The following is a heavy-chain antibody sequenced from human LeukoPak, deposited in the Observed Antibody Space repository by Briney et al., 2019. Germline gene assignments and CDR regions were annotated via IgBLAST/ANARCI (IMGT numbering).Heavy chain of an antibody. V-gene: IGHV1-69*06. J-gene: IGHJ3*02. CDR1: GGTFSSYA. CDR3: ARDLPYYYDSSGYYYVSSNDAFDI. D-gene: IGHD3-22*01. CDR2: IIPIFGTA. Sequence: ASVKVSCKASGGTFSSYAISWVRQAPGQGLEWMGGIIPIFGTANYAQKFQGRVTITADKSTSTAYMELSSLRSEDTAVYYCARDLPYYYDSSGYYYVSSNDAFDIWGQGTMVTVSS.